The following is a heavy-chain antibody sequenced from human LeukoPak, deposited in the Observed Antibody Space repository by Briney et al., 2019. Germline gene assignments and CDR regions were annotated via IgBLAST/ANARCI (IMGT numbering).Heavy chain of an antibody. Sequence: GGSLRLSCTPSGFTLSDYWMTWVRQAPGNRLEWVANIKEDVSAKYYVDSVKGRFTISRDNAKNSLYLQMDSLRVEDTATYYCARWRGSTSERSDYWGQGTLVTVSS. D-gene: IGHD2-2*01. CDR1: GFTLSDYW. J-gene: IGHJ4*02. CDR2: IKEDVSAK. CDR3: ARWRGSTSERSDY. V-gene: IGHV3-7*01.